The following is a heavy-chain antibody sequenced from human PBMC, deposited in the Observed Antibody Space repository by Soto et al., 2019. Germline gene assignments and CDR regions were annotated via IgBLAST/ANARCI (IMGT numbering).Heavy chain of an antibody. V-gene: IGHV4-4*02. CDR1: GGSISSSNW. D-gene: IGHD5-12*01. CDR2: IYHSGST. J-gene: IGHJ4*02. Sequence: QVQLQESGPGLVKPSGTLSLTCAVSGGSISSSNWWSWVRQPPGKGLEWIGEIYHSGSTNYNPSLKSRVAVSVDKSKNQFSLKLSSVTGAHPAVYYCARLLLRGYDLDYWGQGTLVTVSS. CDR3: ARLLLRGYDLDY.